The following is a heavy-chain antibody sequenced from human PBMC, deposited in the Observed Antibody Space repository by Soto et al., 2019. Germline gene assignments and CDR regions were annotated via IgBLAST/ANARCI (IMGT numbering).Heavy chain of an antibody. D-gene: IGHD3-3*01. CDR1: GYSFTSYW. V-gene: IGHV5-51*01. CDR2: IYPGDSDT. Sequence: RGESLKISCKGSGYSFTSYWIGWVRQMPGKGLEWMGIIYPGDSDTRYSPSFQGQVTISADKSISTAYLQWSSLKASDTAMYYCARASRFGVVITPDYYMDVWGKGTTVTVSS. CDR3: ARASRFGVVITPDYYMDV. J-gene: IGHJ6*03.